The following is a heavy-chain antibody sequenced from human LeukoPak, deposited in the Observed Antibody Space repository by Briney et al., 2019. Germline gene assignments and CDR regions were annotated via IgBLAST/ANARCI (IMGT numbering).Heavy chain of an antibody. Sequence: ASVKVSCKLSGYSGIELDMHWVRQAPGQGLEWMGWINPNSGGTNYAQKFQGRVTMTRDTSISTAYMELSRLRSDDTAVYYCARVITNAPGGRWFDPWGQGTLVTVSS. J-gene: IGHJ5*02. CDR3: ARVITNAPGGRWFDP. V-gene: IGHV1-2*02. CDR2: INPNSGGT. CDR1: GYSGIELD. D-gene: IGHD3-22*01.